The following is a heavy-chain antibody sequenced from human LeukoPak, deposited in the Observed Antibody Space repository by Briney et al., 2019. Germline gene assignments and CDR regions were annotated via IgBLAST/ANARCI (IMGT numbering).Heavy chain of an antibody. CDR3: ASGQLWFGELDY. Sequence: ASVKVSCKASGYTFTSYYMHWVRQAPGQGLEWMGIINPSGGSTRYAQKLQGRVTMTRDTSTSTVYMELSSVRSEDTAVYYCASGQLWFGELDYWGQGTLVTVSS. CDR1: GYTFTSYY. J-gene: IGHJ4*02. D-gene: IGHD3-10*01. V-gene: IGHV1-46*04. CDR2: INPSGGST.